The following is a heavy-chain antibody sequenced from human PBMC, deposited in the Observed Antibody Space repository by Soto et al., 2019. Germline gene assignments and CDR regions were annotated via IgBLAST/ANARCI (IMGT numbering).Heavy chain of an antibody. CDR1: GGTFSSYA. CDR2: IIPIFGTA. CDR3: ARDKRDGYNSDDYYFDY. V-gene: IGHV1-69*12. D-gene: IGHD5-12*01. Sequence: QVQLVQSGAEVKKPGSSVKVSCKASGGTFSSYAISWVRQAPGQGLEWMGGIIPIFGTANYAQKFQGRVTITADESTSTAYMELSSLRSEDTAVYYCARDKRDGYNSDDYYFDYWGQGTLVTVSS. J-gene: IGHJ4*02.